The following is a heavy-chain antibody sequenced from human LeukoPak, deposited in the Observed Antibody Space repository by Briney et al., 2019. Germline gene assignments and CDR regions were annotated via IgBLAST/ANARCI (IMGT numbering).Heavy chain of an antibody. D-gene: IGHD3-3*01. J-gene: IGHJ6*03. V-gene: IGHV1-46*03. CDR3: ARGGAPREDFWSVDYYYYMDV. CDR2: INPSGGST. Sequence: GASVKVSCKASGYTFTSYYMHWVRQAPGQGLEWMGIINPSGGSTSYAQTFQGRVTMTRDTSTSTVYMELSSLRSEDTAVYYCARGGAPREDFWSVDYYYYMDVWGRGTTVTVSS. CDR1: GYTFTSYY.